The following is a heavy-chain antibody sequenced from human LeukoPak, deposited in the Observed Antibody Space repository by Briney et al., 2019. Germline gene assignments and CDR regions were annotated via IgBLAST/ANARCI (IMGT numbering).Heavy chain of an antibody. J-gene: IGHJ6*03. CDR3: ARVQDEGPYFYYMDV. CDR1: GYTFTNYY. Sequence: ASVKVSCKASGYTFTNYYMHWVRQAPGQGLEWMGIINPNGGTTTYAQKFQGRVTMTRDTSTNTVYMELSGLRSEDTAVYFCARVQDEGPYFYYMDVWGKGTTVTVSS. CDR2: INPNGGTT. V-gene: IGHV1-46*01.